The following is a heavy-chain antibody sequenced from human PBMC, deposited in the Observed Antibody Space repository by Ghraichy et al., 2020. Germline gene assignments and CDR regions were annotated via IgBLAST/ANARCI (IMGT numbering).Heavy chain of an antibody. D-gene: IGHD5-18*01. V-gene: IGHV4-59*01. Sequence: SETLSLTCTVSGGSISSYYWSWIRQPPGKGLEWIGYIYYSGSTNYNPSLKSRVTISVDTSKNQFSLKLSSVTAADTAVYYCARSPLGDTAMEQKSYYYYYMDVWGKGTTVTVSS. CDR2: IYYSGST. CDR1: GGSISSYY. CDR3: ARSPLGDTAMEQKSYYYYYMDV. J-gene: IGHJ6*03.